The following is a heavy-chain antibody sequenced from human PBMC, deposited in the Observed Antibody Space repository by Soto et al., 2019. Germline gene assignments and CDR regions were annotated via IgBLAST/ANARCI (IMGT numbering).Heavy chain of an antibody. Sequence: QVQLQESGPGLVKPSGTLSLTCAVSGGSISSSNWWSWVRQPPGKGLEWIGEIYHSGSTNYNPSLQSRVPXSXEXXKNQFSLKLSSVTAADTAVYYCARVSGSYYYGMDVWGQGTTVTVPS. J-gene: IGHJ6*02. V-gene: IGHV4-4*02. CDR2: IYHSGST. CDR1: GGSISSSNW. D-gene: IGHD1-26*01. CDR3: ARVSGSYYYGMDV.